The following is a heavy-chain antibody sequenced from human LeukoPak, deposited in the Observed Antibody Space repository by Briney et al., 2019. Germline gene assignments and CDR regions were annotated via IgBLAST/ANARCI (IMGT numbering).Heavy chain of an antibody. CDR3: ARVNGVVVPAATYYYYMDV. CDR1: GGSTSSYY. CDR2: IYYSGST. Sequence: SETLSLTCTVSGGSTSSYYWSWIRQPPGKGLEWIGYIYYSGSTNYNPSLKSRVTISVDTSKNQFSLKLSSVTAADTAVYYCARVNGVVVPAATYYYYMDVWGKGTTVTVSS. D-gene: IGHD2-2*01. J-gene: IGHJ6*03. V-gene: IGHV4-59*01.